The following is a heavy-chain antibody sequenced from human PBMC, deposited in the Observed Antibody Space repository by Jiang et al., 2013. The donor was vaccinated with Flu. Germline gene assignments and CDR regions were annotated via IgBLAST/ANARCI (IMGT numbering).Heavy chain of an antibody. CDR1: GGSISSYY. CDR2: IYYSGST. Sequence: LLKPSETLSLTCTVSGGSISSYYWSWIRQPPGKGLEWIGYIYYSGSTNYNPSLKSRVTISVDTSKNQFSLKLSSVTAADTAVYYCARIPSPRSEHDYWGQGTLVTVSS. D-gene: IGHD1/OR15-1a*01. J-gene: IGHJ4*02. V-gene: IGHV4-59*08. CDR3: ARIPSPRSEHDY.